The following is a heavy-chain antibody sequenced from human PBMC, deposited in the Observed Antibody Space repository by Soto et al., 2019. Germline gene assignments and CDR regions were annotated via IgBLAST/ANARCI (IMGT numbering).Heavy chain of an antibody. D-gene: IGHD6-19*01. CDR3: ASAGGLGAVAADY. Sequence: QLQLQESGSGLVKPSQTLSLTCAVSGGSISSGGYSWSWIRQPPGKGLEWIGYIYHSGSTYYNPSLKSRVTQSVDRSKNQFSLKLSSVTAADTAVYYCASAGGLGAVAADYWGQGTLVTVSS. CDR1: GGSISSGGYS. V-gene: IGHV4-30-2*01. CDR2: IYHSGST. J-gene: IGHJ4*02.